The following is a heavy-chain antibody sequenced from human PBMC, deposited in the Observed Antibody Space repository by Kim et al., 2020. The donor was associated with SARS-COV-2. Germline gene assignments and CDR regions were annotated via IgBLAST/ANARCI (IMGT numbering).Heavy chain of an antibody. V-gene: IGHV3-33*01. CDR3: ARDLTTVTTGLADP. CDR2: IWYDGSNN. J-gene: IGHJ5*02. Sequence: GGSLRLSCAASGFTFSSYGMHWVRQAPGKGLEWVAVIWYDGSNNYYADSVKGRFTISRDNSKNTRYLQMNSLRAEDTAVYYCARDLTTVTTGLADPWGQGTLVTGSS. CDR1: GFTFSSYG. D-gene: IGHD4-17*01.